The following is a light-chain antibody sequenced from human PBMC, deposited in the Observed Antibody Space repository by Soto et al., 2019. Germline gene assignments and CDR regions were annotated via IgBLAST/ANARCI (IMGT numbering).Light chain of an antibody. CDR2: EVV. Sequence: QSALTQPPSASGSPRQSVTISCTGTRNDIGAYEFVSWYQHHPGRAPKLIIYEVVQRPSGVPDRFSGSKSGNTASLTVSGLQAADEADYYCKSYAGSNTYLFGTGTKVTVL. CDR3: KSYAGSNTYL. J-gene: IGLJ1*01. CDR1: RNDIGAYEF. V-gene: IGLV2-8*01.